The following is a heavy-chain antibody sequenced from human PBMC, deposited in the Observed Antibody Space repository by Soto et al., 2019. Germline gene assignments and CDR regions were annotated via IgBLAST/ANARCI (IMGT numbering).Heavy chain of an antibody. CDR1: GYTFTNYW. Sequence: PGESLKISCNTSGYTFTNYWIAWVRQMPGKGLEWMGIIYPGGSETRYSPSFQGQVSISADKSITTAYLQWSSLKASDTAMYFCARNVGGASYGPYGMDVWGQGTTVTVSS. V-gene: IGHV5-51*01. D-gene: IGHD5-18*01. CDR2: IYPGGSET. CDR3: ARNVGGASYGPYGMDV. J-gene: IGHJ6*02.